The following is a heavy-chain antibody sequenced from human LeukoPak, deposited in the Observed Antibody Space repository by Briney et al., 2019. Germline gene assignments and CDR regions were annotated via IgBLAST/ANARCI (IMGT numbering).Heavy chain of an antibody. CDR2: ISAYNGNT. Sequence: ASVKVSCKASGYTFTSYYMHWVRQAPGQGLEWMGWISAYNGNTNYAQKLQGRVTMTTDTSTSTAYMELRSLRSDDTAVYYCARSPYNWNDSPYYMDVWGKGTTVTVSS. CDR3: ARSPYNWNDSPYYMDV. CDR1: GYTFTSYY. J-gene: IGHJ6*03. D-gene: IGHD1-1*01. V-gene: IGHV1-18*04.